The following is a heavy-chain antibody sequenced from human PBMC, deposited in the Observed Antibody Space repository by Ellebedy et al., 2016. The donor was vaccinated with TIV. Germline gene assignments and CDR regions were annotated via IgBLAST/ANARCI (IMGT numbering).Heavy chain of an antibody. CDR3: APDGSYGDYLSPTHAFVM. J-gene: IGHJ3*02. CDR1: GFSFSSYW. D-gene: IGHD4-17*01. V-gene: IGHV3-7*01. CDR2: MRDEGSEK. Sequence: GESLKISCAASGFSFSSYWMSWVRQAPGKGLEWVANMRDEGSEKNYVESVRGRFTISRDNPKNSLYLHMNSLRAEDTAVYYCAPDGSYGDYLSPTHAFVMWGQGTMVSVSS.